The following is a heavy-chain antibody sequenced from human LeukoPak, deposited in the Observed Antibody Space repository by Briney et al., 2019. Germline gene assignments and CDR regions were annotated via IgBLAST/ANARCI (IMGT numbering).Heavy chain of an antibody. V-gene: IGHV4-34*01. D-gene: IGHD3-10*01. CDR1: GGSFSGYY. CDR2: INHSGST. Sequence: SETLSLTCAVYGGSFSGYYWSWIRQPPGKGLEWIEEINHSGSTNYNPSLKSRVTISVDTSKNQFSLKLSSVTAADTAVYYCARGPRGFGDRGTGRPLKNFDYWGQGTLVTVSS. J-gene: IGHJ4*02. CDR3: ARGPRGFGDRGTGRPLKNFDY.